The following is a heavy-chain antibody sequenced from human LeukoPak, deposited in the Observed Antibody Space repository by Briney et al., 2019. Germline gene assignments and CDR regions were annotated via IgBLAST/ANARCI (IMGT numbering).Heavy chain of an antibody. D-gene: IGHD2-2*01. J-gene: IGHJ4*02. Sequence: ASVKVSCKASGYTFTSYGISWVRQAPGQGLEWVGWISAYNGNTNYAQKLQGRVTMTTDTSTSTAYMELRSLRSDDTAVYYCARSRAYCSSTSCVHGIFGYWGQGTLVTVSS. CDR2: ISAYNGNT. V-gene: IGHV1-18*01. CDR3: ARSRAYCSSTSCVHGIFGY. CDR1: GYTFTSYG.